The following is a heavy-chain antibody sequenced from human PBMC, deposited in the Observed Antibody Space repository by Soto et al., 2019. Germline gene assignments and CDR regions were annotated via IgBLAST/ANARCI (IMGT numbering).Heavy chain of an antibody. D-gene: IGHD6-19*01. J-gene: IGHJ4*02. Sequence: EVQLVESGGGLVQPGGSLSLSCAASGFTFSTFSMNWVRQAPGRGLEWISYISAGGRPISYAASVKGRFTISRDNAKNSLDLQMHRLRVEDTAVYYCARDLGWAFDCCGQGTLVTVSS. CDR3: ARDLGWAFDC. CDR1: GFTFSTFS. V-gene: IGHV3-48*01. CDR2: ISAGGRPI.